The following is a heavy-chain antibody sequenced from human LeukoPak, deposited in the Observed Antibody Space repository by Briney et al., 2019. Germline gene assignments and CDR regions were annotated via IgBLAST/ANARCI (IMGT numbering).Heavy chain of an antibody. CDR2: IYYSGST. CDR3: ARQSYSSEA. Sequence: SETLFLTCTVSGGSINSTSNYWGWIRQPPGKGLEWIGSIYYSGSTSYNPSLKSRVTMSVDTSKNQFSLKLSSVTAADTAVYYCARQSYSSEAWGQGTLVTVSS. J-gene: IGHJ4*02. V-gene: IGHV4-39*01. D-gene: IGHD6-25*01. CDR1: GGSINSTSNY.